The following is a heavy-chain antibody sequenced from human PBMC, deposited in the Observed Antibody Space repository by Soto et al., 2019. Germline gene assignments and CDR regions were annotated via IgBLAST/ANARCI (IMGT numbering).Heavy chain of an antibody. D-gene: IGHD2-2*01. J-gene: IGHJ4*02. V-gene: IGHV2-70*01. Sequence: SGPTLVNPTQTLTLTCTFSGFSLSTIGMCVSWIRQPPGEALEWLALIDWDDDKYYSTSLKTRLTISKDTSKNQVVLTMTNMDPVDTATYYCARMRGYCSSTSCPPFDYWGQGTLVTVS. CDR2: IDWDDDK. CDR3: ARMRGYCSSTSCPPFDY. CDR1: GFSLSTIGMC.